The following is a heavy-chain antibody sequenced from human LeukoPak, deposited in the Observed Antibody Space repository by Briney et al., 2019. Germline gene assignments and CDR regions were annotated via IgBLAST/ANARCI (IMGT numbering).Heavy chain of an antibody. J-gene: IGHJ4*02. V-gene: IGHV3-33*06. CDR2: IWYDGSNK. Sequence: GGSLRLSCAASGFTFSSYGMHWVRQAPGKGLEWVAVIWYDGSNKYYADSVKGRFTISRDNSENTVYLQMNSLRAEDTAIYYRAKDWSGSDYFDYWGQGTLVTVSS. D-gene: IGHD1-14*01. CDR1: GFTFSSYG. CDR3: AKDWSGSDYFDY.